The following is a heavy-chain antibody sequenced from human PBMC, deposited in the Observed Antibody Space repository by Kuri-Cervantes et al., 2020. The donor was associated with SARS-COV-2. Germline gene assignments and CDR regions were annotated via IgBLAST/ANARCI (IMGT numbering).Heavy chain of an antibody. D-gene: IGHD2-15*01. J-gene: IGHJ6*02. CDR2: IYPGDSDT. V-gene: IGHV5-51*01. Sequence: KVSCKGSGYSFTSYWIGWVRQMPGKGLEWMGIIYPGDSDTRYSPSFQGQVTISADKSISTAYLQWSSLEASDTAMYYCARWGVVAATTYYYYGMDVWGQGTTVTVSS. CDR3: ARWGVVAATTYYYYGMDV. CDR1: GYSFTSYW.